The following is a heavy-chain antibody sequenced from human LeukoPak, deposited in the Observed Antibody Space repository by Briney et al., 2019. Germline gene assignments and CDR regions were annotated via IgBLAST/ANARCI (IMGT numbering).Heavy chain of an antibody. Sequence: GGSLRLSCAASGFNFNYYGMHWVRQAPGKGLEWVAFIRYDGSNKYYADSVKGRFTISRDNSENTLYMQMNSLRAEDTALYYCAKDRGDYTPAYYFDYWGQGTLVTVSS. V-gene: IGHV3-30*02. CDR2: IRYDGSNK. CDR1: GFNFNYYG. D-gene: IGHD4-17*01. CDR3: AKDRGDYTPAYYFDY. J-gene: IGHJ4*02.